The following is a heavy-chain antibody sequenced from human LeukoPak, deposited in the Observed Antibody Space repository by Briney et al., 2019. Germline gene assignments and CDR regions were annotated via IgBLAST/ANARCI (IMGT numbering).Heavy chain of an antibody. D-gene: IGHD5-18*01. J-gene: IGHJ6*02. CDR3: ARHRGYSYGYIYYYYYGMDV. Sequence: SETLSLTCTVSGGSISSYYWSWIRQPPGKGLEWIGYIYYSGSTNYNPSLKSRVTISVDTSKNQFSLKLSSVTAADTAVYYCARHRGYSYGYIYYYYYGMDVGGQGTTVTVSS. CDR1: GGSISSYY. CDR2: IYYSGST. V-gene: IGHV4-59*08.